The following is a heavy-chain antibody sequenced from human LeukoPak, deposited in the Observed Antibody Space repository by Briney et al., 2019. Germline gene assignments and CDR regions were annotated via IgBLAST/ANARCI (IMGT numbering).Heavy chain of an antibody. J-gene: IGHJ4*02. Sequence: SVKVSCKASGGTFSSYAISWVRQAPGQGLEWMGGIIPIFGTANYAQKFQGRVTITADESTSTAYMELSSLRSEDTAVYYCARVPVGYSSGWYHYWGQGTLVTVSS. CDR1: GGTFSSYA. D-gene: IGHD6-19*01. CDR2: IIPIFGTA. V-gene: IGHV1-69*01. CDR3: ARVPVGYSSGWYHY.